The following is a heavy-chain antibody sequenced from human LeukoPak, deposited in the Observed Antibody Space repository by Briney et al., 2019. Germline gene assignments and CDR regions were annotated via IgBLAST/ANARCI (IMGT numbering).Heavy chain of an antibody. Sequence: SETLSLTCTVSGYSISSGYYWGWIRQPPGKGLEWIGSIYHSGSTYYNPSLKSRVTISVDTSKYQFSLKLRSVTAADTAVYYCARGSALAQAVMFDYWGQGTLVTVSS. CDR2: IYHSGST. J-gene: IGHJ4*02. D-gene: IGHD6-19*01. CDR3: ARGSALAQAVMFDY. CDR1: GYSISSGYY. V-gene: IGHV4-38-2*02.